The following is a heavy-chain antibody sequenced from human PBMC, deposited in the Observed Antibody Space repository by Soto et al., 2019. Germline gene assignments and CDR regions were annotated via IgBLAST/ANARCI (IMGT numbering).Heavy chain of an antibody. CDR2: IYYSGST. J-gene: IGHJ4*02. CDR1: GGSISTGGYY. V-gene: IGHV4-31*03. CDR3: ARGLSVTLFDN. Sequence: QVQLQESGPGLVKASRTLSLTCTVSGGSISTGGYYWTWIRQHPGKGLEWIGYIYYSGSTYYNPSLKSRVIISVDTSKNQFSLKLSSVTAADTAVYYCARGLSVTLFDNWGQGTLVTVSS. D-gene: IGHD4-17*01.